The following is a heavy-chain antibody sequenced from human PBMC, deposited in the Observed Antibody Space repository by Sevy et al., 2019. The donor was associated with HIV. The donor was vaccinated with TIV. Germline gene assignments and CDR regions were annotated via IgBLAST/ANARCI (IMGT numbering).Heavy chain of an antibody. J-gene: IGHJ4*02. CDR3: ARDGSGSFSAIDY. D-gene: IGHD1-26*01. CDR2: VIPIFGTA. V-gene: IGHV1-69*13. CDR1: GGTFSSYA. Sequence: ASVKVSCKASGGTFSSYAISWVRQAPGQGLEWMGGVIPIFGTANYAQKFKGRVTITGDESTSTALMELSSLRSEDTAVYYCARDGSGSFSAIDYWGQGTLVIVSS.